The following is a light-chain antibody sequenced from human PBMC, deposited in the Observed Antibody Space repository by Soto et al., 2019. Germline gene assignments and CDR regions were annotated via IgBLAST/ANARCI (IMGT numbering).Light chain of an antibody. V-gene: IGKV1-5*01. Sequence: EIQMTQSPSTLSASVGSRVTITCRASQSIDRWLAWYQQRPGKAPEILIYDASILQGGVPSRFIGSGSGTEFTLSIRSLKPDDFATYYCQQYDTYWTFCQGTKVDIK. J-gene: IGKJ1*01. CDR1: QSIDRW. CDR3: QQYDTYWT. CDR2: DAS.